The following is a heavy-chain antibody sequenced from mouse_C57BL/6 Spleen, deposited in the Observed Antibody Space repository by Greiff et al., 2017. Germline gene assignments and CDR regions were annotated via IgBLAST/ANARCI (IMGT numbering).Heavy chain of an antibody. CDR2: IDPSDSYT. CDR1: GYTFTSYW. Sequence: QVQLQQPGAELVKPGASVKLSCKASGYTFTSYWMQWVKQRPGQGLEWIGEIDPSDSYTNYNQKFKGKATLTVDTSSSTAYMQLSSLTSEDSAVYYCARSEGTGTWYFDVWGTTTTVTVSS. CDR3: ARSEGTGTWYFDV. D-gene: IGHD2-14*01. J-gene: IGHJ1*03. V-gene: IGHV1-50*01.